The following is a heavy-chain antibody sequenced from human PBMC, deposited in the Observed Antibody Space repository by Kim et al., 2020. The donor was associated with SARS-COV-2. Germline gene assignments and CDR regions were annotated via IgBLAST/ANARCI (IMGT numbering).Heavy chain of an antibody. CDR1: GFTFSSYG. D-gene: IGHD6-6*01. J-gene: IGHJ4*02. CDR2: ISYDGSNK. CDR3: AKASEYSSSYFDY. V-gene: IGHV3-30*18. Sequence: GGSLRLSCAASGFTFSSYGMHWVRQAPGKGLEWVAVISYDGSNKYYADSVKGRFTISRDNSKNTLYLQMNSLRAEDTAVYYCAKASEYSSSYFDYWGQGT.